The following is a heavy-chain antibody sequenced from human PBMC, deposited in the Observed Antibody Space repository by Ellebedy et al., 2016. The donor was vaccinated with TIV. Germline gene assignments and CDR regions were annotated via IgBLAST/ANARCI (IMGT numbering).Heavy chain of an antibody. Sequence: GESLKISXVASGFGFDGYTMHWVRQRPGKGLEWVSGISGSGSRTYYADSVKGRFTISRDNSKNTLYLQMSSLRAEDTAVYYCARGGAPTVTIENWGQGTLVTVSS. J-gene: IGHJ4*02. CDR1: GFGFDGYT. CDR2: ISGSGSRT. V-gene: IGHV3-23*01. D-gene: IGHD4-17*01. CDR3: ARGGAPTVTIEN.